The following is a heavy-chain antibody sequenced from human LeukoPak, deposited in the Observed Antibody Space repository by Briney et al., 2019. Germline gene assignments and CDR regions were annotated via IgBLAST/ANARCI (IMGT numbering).Heavy chain of an antibody. D-gene: IGHD2-21*01. CDR3: ATIY. J-gene: IGHJ4*02. CDR2: IKPDGSEK. CDR1: GFTFDDYG. V-gene: IGHV3-7*01. Sequence: PGGSLRLSCAASGFTFDDYGMSWVRQAPGKGLEWVANIKPDGSEKYYVDSVKGRFTISRDNAKNSLYLQMNSLRAEDTAVYYCATIYWGQGTLVTVSS.